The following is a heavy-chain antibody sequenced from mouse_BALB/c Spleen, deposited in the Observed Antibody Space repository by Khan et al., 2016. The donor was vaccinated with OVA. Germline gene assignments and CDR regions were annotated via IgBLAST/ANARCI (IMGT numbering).Heavy chain of an antibody. J-gene: IGHJ4*01. CDR2: ISTYNGNT. Sequence: QVQLMQSGPEVVRHGVSVKISCKGSGDTFSDYAMHWVKQSHAQSLEWIGVISTYNGNTSYNQKFKGKATMTVDKSSSTAYLELARLTSEDSAFYCGTRGDFLLPLRGMAYWGQGTSVTVSA. CDR1: GDTFSDYA. CDR3: TRGDFLLPLRGMAY. D-gene: IGHD2-12*01. V-gene: IGHV1S137*01.